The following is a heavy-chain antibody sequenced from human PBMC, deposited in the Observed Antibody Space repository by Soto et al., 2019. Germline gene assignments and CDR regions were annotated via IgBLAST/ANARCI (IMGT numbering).Heavy chain of an antibody. D-gene: IGHD3-10*01. Sequence: GASVKVSCKASGYTFTSYAMHWVRQAPGQRLEWMGWINAGNGNTKYSRKFQGRFTISRDNTKNSLYLQMNSLRDEDTAVYYCARGFDLQYGMDVWGQGTTVTVSS. J-gene: IGHJ6*02. CDR1: GYTFTSYA. CDR2: INAGNGNT. V-gene: IGHV1-3*01. CDR3: ARGFDLQYGMDV.